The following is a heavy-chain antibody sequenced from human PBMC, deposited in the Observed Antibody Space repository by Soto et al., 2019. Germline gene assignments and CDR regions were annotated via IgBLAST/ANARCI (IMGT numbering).Heavy chain of an antibody. J-gene: IGHJ4*02. V-gene: IGHV3-30-3*01. CDR2: ISTDGSNK. CDR1: AFVFNSYA. CDR3: VRYFHSCIYFFDY. D-gene: IGHD1-26*01. Sequence: PGGSLRLSCAASAFVFNSYAMHWVRQTPAQCLEWVAVISTDGSNKFYADSVKGRFNISRDNSKNTLYLEMTSMREEDTAMYYCVRYFHSCIYFFDYLGQGXLVTVYS.